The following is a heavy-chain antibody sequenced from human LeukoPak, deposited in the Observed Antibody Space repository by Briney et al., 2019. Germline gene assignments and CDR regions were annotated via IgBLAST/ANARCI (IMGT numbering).Heavy chain of an antibody. CDR3: ARHCNTAMVSYYYYGMDV. Sequence: TFSSYAMSWIRQPPGKGLEWIGRIYYSGSTYYNPSLKSRVTISVDTSKNQFSLKLSSVTAADTAVYYCARHCNTAMVSYYYYGMDVWGQGTTVTVSS. CDR2: IYYSGST. V-gene: IGHV4-39*01. CDR1: TFSSYA. J-gene: IGHJ6*02. D-gene: IGHD5-18*01.